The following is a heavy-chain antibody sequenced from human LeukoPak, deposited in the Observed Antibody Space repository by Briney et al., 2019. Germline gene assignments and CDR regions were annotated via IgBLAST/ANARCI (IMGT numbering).Heavy chain of an antibody. CDR2: ISGSGGST. J-gene: IGHJ5*02. CDR1: GFTFSSYA. V-gene: IGHV3-23*01. D-gene: IGHD6-13*01. CDR3: ARDKGYSSRYNWFDP. Sequence: GGSLKLSCAASGFTFSSYAMSWVRQAPGKGLEWVSAISGSGGSTYYADSVKGRFTISRDNSKNTLYLQMNSLRAEDTAVYYCARDKGYSSRYNWFDPWGQGTLVTVSS.